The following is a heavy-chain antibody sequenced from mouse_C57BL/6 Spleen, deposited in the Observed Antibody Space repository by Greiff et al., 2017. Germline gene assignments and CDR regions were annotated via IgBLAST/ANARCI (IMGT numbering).Heavy chain of an antibody. D-gene: IGHD1-1*01. Sequence: QVQLQQSGPELVKPGASVKISCKASGYAFSSSWMNWVKQRPGKGLEWIGRIYPGDGDTNYNGTFKGKATLTADKTSSTAYIQRSSLTSEDSAVYFCARYYGSSVFDYWGQGTTLTVSS. V-gene: IGHV1-82*01. CDR1: GYAFSSSW. CDR2: IYPGDGDT. CDR3: ARYYGSSVFDY. J-gene: IGHJ2*01.